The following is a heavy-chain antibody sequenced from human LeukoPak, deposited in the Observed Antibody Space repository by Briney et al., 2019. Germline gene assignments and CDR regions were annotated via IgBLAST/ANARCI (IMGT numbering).Heavy chain of an antibody. CDR2: ISSSGSTI. D-gene: IGHD4/OR15-4a*01. V-gene: IGHV3-11*01. CDR3: ARRAGAYSHPYDY. CDR1: GFTFSDYY. Sequence: GGSLRLSCAASGFTFSDYYMSWIRQAPGKGLEWVSYISSSGSTIYYADSVKGRFTISRDNAKNLLYLQMNSLRAEDTAVYYCARRAGAYSHPYDYWGQGTLVTVSS. J-gene: IGHJ4*02.